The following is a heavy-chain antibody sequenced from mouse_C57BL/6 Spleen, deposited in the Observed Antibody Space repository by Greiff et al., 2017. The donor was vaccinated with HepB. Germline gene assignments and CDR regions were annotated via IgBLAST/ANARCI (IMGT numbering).Heavy chain of an antibody. V-gene: IGHV1-82*01. Sequence: QVQLQQSGPELVKPGASVKISCKASGYAFSSSWMNWVKQRPGKGLEWIGRIYPGDGDTNYNGKFKGQATLTADKSSSTAYMQLSSLTSEDSAVYFCAKTPDSSGYGFAYWGQGTLVTVSA. D-gene: IGHD3-2*02. CDR1: GYAFSSSW. CDR3: AKTPDSSGYGFAY. CDR2: IYPGDGDT. J-gene: IGHJ3*01.